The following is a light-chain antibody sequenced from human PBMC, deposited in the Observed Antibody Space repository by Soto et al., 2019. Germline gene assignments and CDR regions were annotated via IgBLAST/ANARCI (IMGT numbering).Light chain of an antibody. CDR2: RNN. CDR1: SSNIGSNY. CDR3: EAWDDILSGTV. J-gene: IGLJ2*01. V-gene: IGLV1-47*01. Sequence: QSVLTQPPSASGTPGQRVTISCSGSSSNIGSNYVYWYQQLPGTAPKLLIYRNNQRPSGVPDRFSGSKSGTSASLAISGLRSEDEADYYCEAWDDILSGTVFGGGTKLTVL.